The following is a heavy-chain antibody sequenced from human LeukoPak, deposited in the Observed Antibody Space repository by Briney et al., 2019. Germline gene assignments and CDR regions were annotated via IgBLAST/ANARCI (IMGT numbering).Heavy chain of an antibody. V-gene: IGHV4-4*02. CDR3: ARSYWTGYHHLDF. J-gene: IGHJ4*02. Sequence: SETLSLTCVVSGGSISNTYWWTWVRQPPGKWLDWIGEIYHSGSTNYNPSLKSRLTISVDKSKNQFSLKLSSVTAADTAVYFCARSYWTGYHHLDFWGQGTLVTVSS. D-gene: IGHD3/OR15-3a*01. CDR1: GGSISNTYW. CDR2: IYHSGST.